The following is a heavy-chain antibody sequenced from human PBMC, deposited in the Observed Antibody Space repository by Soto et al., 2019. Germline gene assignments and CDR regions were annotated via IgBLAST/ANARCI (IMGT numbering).Heavy chain of an antibody. Sequence: QVQLVQSGAEVKKPGASVNVSCKASGYTFTNFYLHWVRQAPGQGLEWMGWINPNSGSTNYAQKFQGSVTMTRDTSISTVYMELSRLTSDDTAVYYCARGRGSSSNNFFDPWGQGTLVTVSS. CDR3: ARGRGSSSNNFFDP. CDR1: GYTFTNFY. CDR2: INPNSGST. V-gene: IGHV1-2*02. J-gene: IGHJ5*02. D-gene: IGHD6-6*01.